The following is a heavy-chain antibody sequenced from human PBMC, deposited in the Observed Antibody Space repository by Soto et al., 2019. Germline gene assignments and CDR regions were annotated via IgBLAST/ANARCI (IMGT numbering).Heavy chain of an antibody. CDR3: ARGHTTGTSLDAFDI. J-gene: IGHJ3*02. CDR2: IIPIFGTA. Sequence: SVKVSCKASGGTFSSYSISWVRQSPVQGVEWMGGIIPIFGTANYAQKFQGRVTITADKSTSTAYMELSSLRSEDTAVYYCARGHTTGTSLDAFDIWGQGTMVTVSS. CDR1: GGTFSSYS. V-gene: IGHV1-69*06. D-gene: IGHD1-1*01.